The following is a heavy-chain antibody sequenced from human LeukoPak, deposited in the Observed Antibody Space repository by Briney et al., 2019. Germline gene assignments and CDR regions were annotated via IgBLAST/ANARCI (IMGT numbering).Heavy chain of an antibody. CDR1: GYTFTSYG. CDR2: ISAYNGNT. D-gene: IGHD3-10*01. CDR3: ARPITMVRGVTYFDY. Sequence: ASVKVSCEASGYTFTSYGISWVRQAPGQGLEWMGWISAYNGNTNYAQKLQGRVTMTTDTSTSTAYMELRSLRSDDTAVYYCARPITMVRGVTYFDYWGQGTLVTVSS. V-gene: IGHV1-18*01. J-gene: IGHJ4*02.